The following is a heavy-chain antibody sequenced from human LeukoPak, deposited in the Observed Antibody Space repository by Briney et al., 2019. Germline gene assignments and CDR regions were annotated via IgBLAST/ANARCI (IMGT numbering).Heavy chain of an antibody. CDR3: ARAVHRTQIVVVITRPYWYFDL. Sequence: SETLSLTCAVSGYSISSGYYWGWIRQPPGRGLGGIGRNYHSGSTYYNPSLKSRVTISVDTSKNQFSLKLSSVTAADTAVYYCARAVHRTQIVVVITRPYWYFDLWGRGTLVTVSS. CDR2: NYHSGST. CDR1: GYSISSGYY. V-gene: IGHV4-38-2*01. J-gene: IGHJ2*01. D-gene: IGHD3-22*01.